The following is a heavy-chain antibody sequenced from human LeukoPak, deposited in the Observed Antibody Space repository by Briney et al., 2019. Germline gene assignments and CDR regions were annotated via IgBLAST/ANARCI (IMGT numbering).Heavy chain of an antibody. CDR3: ARVDGWSYGMDV. D-gene: IGHD6-19*01. V-gene: IGHV3-53*01. J-gene: IGHJ6*02. CDR1: GFTVSSNY. Sequence: GGSLRLSCAAYGFTVSSNYMSWVRQAPGKGLEWVSVIYSGGSTYYADSVKGRFTISRDNSKNTLYLQMNSLRAEDTAVYYCARVDGWSYGMDVWGQGTTVTVSS. CDR2: IYSGGST.